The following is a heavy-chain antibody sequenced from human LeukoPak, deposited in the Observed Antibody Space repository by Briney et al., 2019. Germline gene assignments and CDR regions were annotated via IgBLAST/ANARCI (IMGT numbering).Heavy chain of an antibody. J-gene: IGHJ4*02. CDR3: ARVHLRAARSQYYFDY. CDR2: INHSGST. D-gene: IGHD6-6*01. Sequence: SETLSLTCAVSGGSFSGYYWSWSRQPPGKGLEWIGVINHSGSTNYNPSLKRRVTISEDTSKNQFSLKLSSVTAEDTAVYYCARVHLRAARSQYYFDYWGQGTLVTVSS. CDR1: GGSFSGYY. V-gene: IGHV4-34*01.